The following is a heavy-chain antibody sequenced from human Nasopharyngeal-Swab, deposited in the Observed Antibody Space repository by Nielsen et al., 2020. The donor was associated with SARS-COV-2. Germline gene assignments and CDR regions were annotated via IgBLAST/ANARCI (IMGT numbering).Heavy chain of an antibody. J-gene: IGHJ4*02. Sequence: SETLSLTCTVSGGSISSYYWSWIRQPPGKGLEWIGYIYYSGSTNYNPSLKSRVTISVDTSKNQFSLKLSSVTAADTAVYYCARGGAFFDYWGQGTPVTVSS. CDR3: ARGGAFFDY. V-gene: IGHV4-59*01. D-gene: IGHD1-26*01. CDR1: GGSISSYY. CDR2: IYYSGST.